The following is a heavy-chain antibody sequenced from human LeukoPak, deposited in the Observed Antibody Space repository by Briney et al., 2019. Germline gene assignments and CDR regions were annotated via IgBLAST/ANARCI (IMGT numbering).Heavy chain of an antibody. Sequence: PGGSLRLSCAASGFTFSSYSMNWVRQAPGKGLEWVSYISSSSSTIYYADSVKGRFTISRDNAKNSLYLQMNSLRAEDTAVYYCARARIFGVAQGGFYYYYMDVWGKGTTVTVSS. J-gene: IGHJ6*03. V-gene: IGHV3-48*01. CDR1: GFTFSSYS. D-gene: IGHD3-3*01. CDR2: ISSSSSTI. CDR3: ARARIFGVAQGGFYYYYMDV.